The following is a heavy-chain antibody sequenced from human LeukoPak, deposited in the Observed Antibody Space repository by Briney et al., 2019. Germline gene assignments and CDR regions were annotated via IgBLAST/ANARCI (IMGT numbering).Heavy chain of an antibody. V-gene: IGHV6-1*01. CDR3: ARGFGTTGWHTFDY. Sequence: SQTLSLTCVVSGDSVSSKNGAWNWIRQSPSSGLEWLGRTYYRSKWYNDYAESMEGRMTISQDTSKDQYSLHLNSVTPDDTAVYYCARGFGTTGWHTFDYWGQGTLVTVSS. D-gene: IGHD6-19*01. CDR1: GDSVSSKNGA. CDR2: TYYRSKWYN. J-gene: IGHJ4*02.